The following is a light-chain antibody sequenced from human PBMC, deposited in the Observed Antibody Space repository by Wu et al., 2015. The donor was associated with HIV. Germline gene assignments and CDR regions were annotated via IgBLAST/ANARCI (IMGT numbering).Light chain of an antibody. Sequence: EIVMTQSPATLSVSPGERATLSCRASQSVSSNLAWYQQKPGQAPRVLIYGASTRATGIPARFSGSGSGTEFTLTISSLQSEDFAVYYCQQYNNWPWTFGHGTKVEIK. CDR1: QSVSSN. CDR3: QQYNNWPWT. CDR2: GAS. J-gene: IGKJ1*01. V-gene: IGKV3-15*01.